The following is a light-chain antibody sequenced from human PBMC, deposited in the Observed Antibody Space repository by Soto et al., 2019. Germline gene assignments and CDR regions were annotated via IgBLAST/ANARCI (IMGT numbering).Light chain of an antibody. CDR1: QSVSSN. CDR2: GAS. Sequence: ETVLTQSPATLSLSPGERATLSCRASQSVSSNLAWYQQKPGQAPRLLIYGASTRATGIPARFSGSGSGTEFTLTISSLQSEDFAVYYCQQYNNWPPITFGQGTRLEIK. J-gene: IGKJ5*01. V-gene: IGKV3-15*01. CDR3: QQYNNWPPIT.